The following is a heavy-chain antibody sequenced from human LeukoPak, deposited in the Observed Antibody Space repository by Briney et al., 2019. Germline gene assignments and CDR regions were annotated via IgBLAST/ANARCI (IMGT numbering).Heavy chain of an antibody. CDR3: ARSRTYYYDSSDYDY. CDR1: GGSISSSSYY. Sequence: KTSETLSLTCTISGGSISSSSYYWGWIRQPPGKGLEWFGSIYYSGSTYYNPSLKSRVTISVDTSKNQFSLKLSSVTAADTAVYYCARSRTYYYDSSDYDYWGQGTLVTVSS. D-gene: IGHD3-22*01. CDR2: IYYSGST. V-gene: IGHV4-39*01. J-gene: IGHJ4*02.